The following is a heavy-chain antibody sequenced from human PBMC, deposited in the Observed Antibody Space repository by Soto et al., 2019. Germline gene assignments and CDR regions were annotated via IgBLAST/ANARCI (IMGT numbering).Heavy chain of an antibody. CDR2: IYTSGTT. Sequence: SETLSLTCTVSGRSMSGYYWSWIRQPAGERLEWIGRIYTSGTTDFNPSLKGRVTMSVDTSKDQFSLKLTSVTAADTALYYCAREDYYDTGYYVVWGQGTQVTVSS. CDR1: GRSMSGYY. CDR3: AREDYYDTGYYVV. V-gene: IGHV4-4*07. J-gene: IGHJ4*02. D-gene: IGHD3-9*01.